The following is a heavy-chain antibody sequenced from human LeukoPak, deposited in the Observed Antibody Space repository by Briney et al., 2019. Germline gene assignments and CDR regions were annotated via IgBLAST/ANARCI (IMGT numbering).Heavy chain of an antibody. V-gene: IGHV4-39*07. Sequence: PSETLSLTCNVSGGSISSTSYYWGWIRQPPGKGLEWIGSIYYSGSTYYNPSLKSRVTISVDTSKNQFSLKLSSVTAADTAVYYCASTTSTMIVVGPPQKKHYFDYWGQGTLVTVSS. CDR3: ASTTSTMIVVGPPQKKHYFDY. CDR2: IYYSGST. D-gene: IGHD3-22*01. J-gene: IGHJ4*02. CDR1: GGSISSTSYY.